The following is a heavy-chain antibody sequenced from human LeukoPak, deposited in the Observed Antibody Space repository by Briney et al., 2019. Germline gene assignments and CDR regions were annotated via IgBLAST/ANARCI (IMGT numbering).Heavy chain of an antibody. CDR3: ARDRGLAAAGTLNWFDP. CDR2: IYYSGGT. D-gene: IGHD6-13*01. CDR1: GGSISSYY. J-gene: IGHJ5*02. V-gene: IGHV4-59*01. Sequence: SETPSLTCTVSGGSISSYYWSWIRQPPGKGLEWIGYIYYSGGTNYNPSLKSRVTISVDTSKNQFSLKLSSVTAADTAVYYCARDRGLAAAGTLNWFDPWGQGTLVTVSS.